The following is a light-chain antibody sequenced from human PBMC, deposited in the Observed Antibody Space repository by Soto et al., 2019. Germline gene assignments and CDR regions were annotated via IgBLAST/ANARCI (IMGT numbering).Light chain of an antibody. CDR3: QQYGSSPT. V-gene: IGKV3-20*01. Sequence: EIVLTQSPGTLSLSPGERATLSCRASQSVSSSYLAWYQQKHGQAPRLLIYGASSRATGIPDRFSGSGAGTDFTLTISRLEPEDFAVYYCQQYGSSPTFGQGTKLDIK. CDR2: GAS. J-gene: IGKJ1*01. CDR1: QSVSSSY.